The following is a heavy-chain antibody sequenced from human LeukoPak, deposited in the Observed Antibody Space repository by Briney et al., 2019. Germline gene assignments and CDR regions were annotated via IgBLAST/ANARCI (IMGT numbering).Heavy chain of an antibody. Sequence: GGSLRLSCAASGFTFSSYAMHWVRQAPGKGLEWVAVISYDGSNEYYADSVKGRFTISRDNSKNTLYLQMNSLRAEDTAVYYCARDQGIAVAGTLDYWGQGTLVTVSS. CDR2: ISYDGSNE. CDR1: GFTFSSYA. J-gene: IGHJ4*02. D-gene: IGHD6-19*01. V-gene: IGHV3-30*04. CDR3: ARDQGIAVAGTLDY.